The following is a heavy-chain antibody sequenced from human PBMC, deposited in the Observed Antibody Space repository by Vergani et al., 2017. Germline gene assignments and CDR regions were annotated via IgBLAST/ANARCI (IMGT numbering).Heavy chain of an antibody. V-gene: IGHV3-21*01. CDR1: GFTFSSYS. D-gene: IGHD6-19*01. J-gene: IGHJ5*02. Sequence: EVQLVESGGGLVKPGGSLRLSCAASGFTFSSYSMNWVRQAPGKGLEWVSSISSSSSYIYYADSVKGRFTISRDNAKNSLYLQMNSLRADDTAVYYCARDTYDRYSSGWYLGGYTARHNWFDPWGQGTLVTVSS. CDR2: ISSSSSYI. CDR3: ARDTYDRYSSGWYLGGYTARHNWFDP.